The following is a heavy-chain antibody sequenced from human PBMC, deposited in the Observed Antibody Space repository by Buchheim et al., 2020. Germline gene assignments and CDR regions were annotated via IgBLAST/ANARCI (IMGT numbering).Heavy chain of an antibody. V-gene: IGHV3-15*01. CDR3: TTIWFGEYNFDY. J-gene: IGHJ4*02. D-gene: IGHD3-10*01. CDR1: GFTFSDYN. Sequence: EVQLVESGGGLVQPGGSLRLSCAASGFTFSDYNMNWVRQAPGKGLEWVGRIKSKIDGGTTDYAAPVKGRFTISRDDSKNTLYLQMNSLKTEDTAVYYCTTIWFGEYNFDYWGQGTL. CDR2: IKSKIDGGTT.